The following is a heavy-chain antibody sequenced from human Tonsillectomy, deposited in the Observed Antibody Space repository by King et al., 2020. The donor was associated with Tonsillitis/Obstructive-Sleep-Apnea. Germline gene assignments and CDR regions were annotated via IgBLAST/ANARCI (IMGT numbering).Heavy chain of an antibody. CDR2: IYSGGST. Sequence: EVQLVESGGGLIQPGGSLRLSCAASGFTFSSNYMSWVRQPPGKGLEWVSVIYSGGSTYYADSGKGRFTISRDNSQNTLYLQMNSLRAEDTAVYYCASHKGNFDWYFDLWGRGTLVTVSS. V-gene: IGHV3-53*01. D-gene: IGHD1-7*01. CDR3: ASHKGNFDWYFDL. CDR1: GFTFSSNY. J-gene: IGHJ2*01.